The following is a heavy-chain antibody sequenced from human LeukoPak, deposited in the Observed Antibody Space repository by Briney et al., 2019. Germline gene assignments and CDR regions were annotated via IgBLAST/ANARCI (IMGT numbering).Heavy chain of an antibody. V-gene: IGHV4-59*01. Sequence: SETLSLTCTVSGGSISSYYWSWIRQPPGKGLEWIGYIYYSGSTNYNPSLKSRVTISVDTSKNQFSLKLSSVTAADTAVYYCARDQGYYYDSSGPPDWYFDLWSRGTLVTVSS. CDR1: GGSISSYY. J-gene: IGHJ2*01. CDR3: ARDQGYYYDSSGPPDWYFDL. D-gene: IGHD3-22*01. CDR2: IYYSGST.